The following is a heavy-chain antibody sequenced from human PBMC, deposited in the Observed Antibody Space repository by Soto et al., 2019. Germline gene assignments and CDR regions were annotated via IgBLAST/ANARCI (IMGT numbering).Heavy chain of an antibody. CDR2: TNPNSGGT. CDR3: ARVPGSYNWNPGNAFDI. Sequence: ASVKVSCKASGYTFTGHYMHSVRQAPGQGLEWMGWTNPNSGGTNYAQKFQGRVTMTRDTSISTAYMELSRLRSDDTAVYYCARVPGSYNWNPGNAFDIWGQGTIVTAS. J-gene: IGHJ3*02. CDR1: GYTFTGHY. V-gene: IGHV1-2*02. D-gene: IGHD1-20*01.